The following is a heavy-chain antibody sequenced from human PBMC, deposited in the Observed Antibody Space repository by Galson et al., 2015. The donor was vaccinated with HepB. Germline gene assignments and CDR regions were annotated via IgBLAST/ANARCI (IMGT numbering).Heavy chain of an antibody. CDR2: MSYYGSSE. V-gene: IGHV3-30-3*01. CDR1: GFTFSSYA. J-gene: IGHJ4*02. Sequence: SLRLSCAASGFTFSSYAMHWVRQAPGKGLEWVAVMSYYGSSEYYADSVKGRSTISRDNSKNTLYLQMNSLRAEDTAVYYCARDRDYCGNTNCYAGPLYWGQGTLVTVSS. CDR3: ARDRDYCGNTNCYAGPLY. D-gene: IGHD2-2*01.